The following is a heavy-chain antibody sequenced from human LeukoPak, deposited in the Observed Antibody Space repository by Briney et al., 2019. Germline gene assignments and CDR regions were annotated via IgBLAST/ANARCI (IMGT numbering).Heavy chain of an antibody. D-gene: IGHD5-24*01. CDR2: IRYDGSNK. V-gene: IGHV3-30*02. CDR1: GFTFSSYG. Sequence: GGSLRPSCAASGFTFSSYGMHWVRQAPGKGLEWVAFIRYDGSNKYYADSVKGRFTISRDNSKNTLYLQMNSLRAEDTAVYYCAKDRWDYFAYWGQGTLVTVSS. J-gene: IGHJ4*02. CDR3: AKDRWDYFAY.